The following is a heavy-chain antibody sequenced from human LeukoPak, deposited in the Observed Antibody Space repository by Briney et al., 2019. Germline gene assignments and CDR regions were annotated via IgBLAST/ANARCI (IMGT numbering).Heavy chain of an antibody. CDR1: GFTFSIYE. V-gene: IGHV3-48*03. CDR2: ISRSGSTI. CDR3: ARDQVQHCSAGSCYVIDK. J-gene: IGHJ4*02. Sequence: PGGSLRLSCAASGFTFSIYEMNWVRRAPGKGLEWISYISRSGSTIYYADSVKGRFTISRDNSQNTVHLQMSSLGPGDTAVYYCARDQVQHCSAGSCYVIDKWGPGTLVAVSS. D-gene: IGHD2-15*01.